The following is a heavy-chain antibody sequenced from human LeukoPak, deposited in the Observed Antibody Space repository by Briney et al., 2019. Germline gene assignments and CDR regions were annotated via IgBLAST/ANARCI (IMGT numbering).Heavy chain of an antibody. J-gene: IGHJ5*02. CDR2: FSTSGST. CDR1: GFTFSSYA. D-gene: IGHD3-10*01. Sequence: GGSLRLSCAASGFTFSSYAMSWVRQAPGKGLEWVSGFSTSGSTYYADSVKGRFTISRADSKNTLYLQMNSLRAEDTAVYFCASFSYTSGVSWGQGTLVTVSS. CDR3: ASFSYTSGVS. V-gene: IGHV3-23*01.